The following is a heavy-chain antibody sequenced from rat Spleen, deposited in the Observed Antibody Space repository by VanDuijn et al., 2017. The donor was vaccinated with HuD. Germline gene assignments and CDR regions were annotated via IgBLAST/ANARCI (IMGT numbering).Heavy chain of an antibody. J-gene: IGHJ2*01. CDR2: ISPSGGST. D-gene: IGHD1-1*01. CDR3: ATDRITTVGYYYDY. CDR1: GFTFSNYG. V-gene: IGHV5-19*01. Sequence: EVQLVESGGGLVQPGRSMRLSCEASGFTFSNYGMAWVRQAPKKGLEWVASISPSGGSTYYRDSVKGRFTISRDPAQNTLYLQMNSLRSEDTATYYCATDRITTVGYYYDYWGQGVMVTVSS.